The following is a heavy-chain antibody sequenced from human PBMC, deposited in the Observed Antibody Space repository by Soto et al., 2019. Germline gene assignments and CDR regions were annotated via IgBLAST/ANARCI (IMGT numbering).Heavy chain of an antibody. V-gene: IGHV4-39*01. CDR2: IYYSGST. CDR1: GGSISSSSYY. J-gene: IGHJ6*03. CDR3: ARRGVVPAAMGYYYYYMDV. Sequence: SETLSLTCTVSGGSISSSSYYWGWIRQPPGKGLEWIGSIYYSGSTYYNPSLKSRVTISVDTSKNQFSLKLSSVTAADTAVYYCARRGVVPAAMGYYYYYMDVWGKGTTVTVSS. D-gene: IGHD2-2*01.